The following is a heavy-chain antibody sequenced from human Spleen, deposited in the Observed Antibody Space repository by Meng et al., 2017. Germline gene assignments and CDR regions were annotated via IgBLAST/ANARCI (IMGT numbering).Heavy chain of an antibody. Sequence: VQLVESGGGLVKPGGSLRLSCAASGFTFRDYYMSWIRQAPGKGLEWVSYISSSSSYIYYADSLKGRFTISRVNAKNSLYLQMNSLRAEDTAVYYCARVGREGSSWSPDYWGQGTLVTVSS. D-gene: IGHD6-13*01. CDR2: ISSSSSYI. J-gene: IGHJ4*02. V-gene: IGHV3-11*06. CDR3: ARVGREGSSWSPDY. CDR1: GFTFRDYY.